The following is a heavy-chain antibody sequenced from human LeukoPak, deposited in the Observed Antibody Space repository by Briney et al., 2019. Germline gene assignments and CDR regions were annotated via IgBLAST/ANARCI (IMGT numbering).Heavy chain of an antibody. CDR2: ISGSGGST. J-gene: IGHJ4*02. CDR1: GFTFSSYA. CDR3: AKGGSTTGKGGRITMIVVAPYYFDY. Sequence: GGSLRLSCAASGFTFSSYAMSWVRQAPGKGLEWVSAISGSGGSTYYADSVKGRFTISRDNSKNTLCLQMNSLRAEDTAVYYCAKGGSTTGKGGRITMIVVAPYYFDYWGQGTLVTVSS. D-gene: IGHD3-22*01. V-gene: IGHV3-23*01.